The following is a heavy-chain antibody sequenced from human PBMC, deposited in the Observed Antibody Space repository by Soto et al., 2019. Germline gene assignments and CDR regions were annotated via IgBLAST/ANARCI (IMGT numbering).Heavy chain of an antibody. CDR1: GFTFWIYA. J-gene: IGHJ4*02. CDR3: AKNTRLRIAVAGVFDY. V-gene: IGHV3-23*01. Sequence: HGGSMELCCAASGFTFWIYAVGLVRQAPGKGLEWVSAISGSGGSTYYADSVKGRFTISRDNSKNTLYLQMNSLRAEDTAVYYCAKNTRLRIAVAGVFDYWAQGTLVTLSS. D-gene: IGHD6-19*01. CDR2: ISGSGGST.